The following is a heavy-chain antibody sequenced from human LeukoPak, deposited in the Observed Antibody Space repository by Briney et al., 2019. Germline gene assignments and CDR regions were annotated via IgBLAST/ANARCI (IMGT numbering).Heavy chain of an antibody. J-gene: IGHJ4*01. V-gene: IGHV3-53*01. CDR1: GLTFSTYG. CDR3: AREVPYYYDSSGYYDG. CDR2: IYSGGST. Sequence: GGSLRLSCAASGLTFSTYGMRWVRQAPGKGLEWVSVIYSGGSTYYADSVKGRFTISRDNSKNTLYLQMNSLRAEDTAVYYCAREVPYYYDSSGYYDGWGHGTLVTVSS. D-gene: IGHD3-22*01.